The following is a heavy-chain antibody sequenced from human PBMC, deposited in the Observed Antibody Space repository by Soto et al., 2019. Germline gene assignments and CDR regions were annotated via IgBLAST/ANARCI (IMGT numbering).Heavy chain of an antibody. CDR2: IYYNGNT. D-gene: IGHD3-10*01. CDR1: GDSIGSSY. J-gene: IGHJ6*02. V-gene: IGHV4-59*12. CDR3: AREGSHYYGSGSYYPNYGMDV. Sequence: SETLSLPCTVSGDSIGSSYWIWIRQSPGKRLEWIGFIYYNGNTNYNPSLKSRVTMSVDKSKNQFSLKLSSVTAADTAVYYCAREGSHYYGSGSYYPNYGMDVWGQGTTVTVSS.